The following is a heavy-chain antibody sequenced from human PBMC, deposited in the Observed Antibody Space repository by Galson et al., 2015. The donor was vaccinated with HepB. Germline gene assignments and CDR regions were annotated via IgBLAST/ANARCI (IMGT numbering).Heavy chain of an antibody. D-gene: IGHD4-17*01. J-gene: IGHJ4*02. V-gene: IGHV3-11*06. CDR1: GFTFSDYY. Sequence: SLRLSCAASGFTFSDYYMSWIRQAPGKGLEWISYISQSGTYTNYADSVKGRFTISRDNAQNSLYLQINSLRAEETAVYYCARVADADYGDHSHFDSWGQGTLFTVSS. CDR3: ARVADADYGDHSHFDS. CDR2: ISQSGTYT.